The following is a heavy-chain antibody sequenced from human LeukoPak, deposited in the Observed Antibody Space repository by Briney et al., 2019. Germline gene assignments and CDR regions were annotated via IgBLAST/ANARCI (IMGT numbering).Heavy chain of an antibody. CDR2: TYYRSKWYN. J-gene: IGHJ4*02. V-gene: IGHV6-1*01. D-gene: IGHD6-13*01. Sequence: SRTLSVTFASSGDSVSSNIAAWNWLRQSPSRGLEGLGRTYYRSKWYNDDPVTVKSRITINPDTSQHQSSLQLNSVTPEDTAVYSCARGGIAAAGAFDYWGQGTLVTVSS. CDR1: GDSVSSNIAA. CDR3: ARGGIAAAGAFDY.